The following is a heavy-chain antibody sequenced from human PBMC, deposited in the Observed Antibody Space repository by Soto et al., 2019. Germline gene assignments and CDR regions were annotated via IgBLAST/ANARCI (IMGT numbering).Heavy chain of an antibody. CDR2: ISGSGGST. CDR3: AKVRDYYDSTGWFDP. V-gene: IGHV3-23*01. CDR1: GFTFSSYA. J-gene: IGHJ5*02. D-gene: IGHD3-22*01. Sequence: EVQLLESGGSLVQPGGSMRLSCAASGFTFSSYAMSWVRQAPGKGLEWVSAISGSGGSTYYADSVKGRFTISRDNSKNTLYLQMNSLRAEDTAVYYCAKVRDYYDSTGWFDPWGQGTLVTVSS.